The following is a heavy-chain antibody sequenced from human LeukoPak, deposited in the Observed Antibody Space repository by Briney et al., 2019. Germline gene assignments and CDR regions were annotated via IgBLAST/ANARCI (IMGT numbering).Heavy chain of an antibody. Sequence: GGSLRLSCAASGFTFSDHSMNWARQAPGKGLEWVSYISVSSGIIHYADSVKGRFTISRDNAKNSLYLQMNSLRVEDTAVYYCARVPQPYGNNNWFDPWGQGTLVTVSS. CDR3: ARVPQPYGNNNWFDP. D-gene: IGHD4-11*01. J-gene: IGHJ5*02. CDR1: GFTFSDHS. CDR2: ISVSSGII. V-gene: IGHV3-48*04.